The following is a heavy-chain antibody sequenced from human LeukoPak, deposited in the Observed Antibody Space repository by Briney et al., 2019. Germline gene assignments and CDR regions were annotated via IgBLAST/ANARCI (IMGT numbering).Heavy chain of an antibody. CDR1: GFTFSSYA. D-gene: IGHD4-17*01. Sequence: GGSLRLSCAASGFTFSSYAMSWVRQAPGKGLEWVSAISRSGGSTYYADSVKGRFTISRDNYKNTLYLQMNSLGAEDTAVYYCAKDGPTVTTWTYWGEGTLVTVCS. CDR3: AKDGPTVTTWTY. J-gene: IGHJ4*02. V-gene: IGHV3-23*01. CDR2: ISRSGGST.